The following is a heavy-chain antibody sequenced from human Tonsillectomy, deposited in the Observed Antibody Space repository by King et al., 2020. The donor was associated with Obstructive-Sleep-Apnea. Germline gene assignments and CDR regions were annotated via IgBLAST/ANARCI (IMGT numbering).Heavy chain of an antibody. CDR2: IRPDGSGT. CDR1: GFTFNHYW. J-gene: IGHJ4*02. V-gene: IGHV3-7*01. Sequence: QLVESGGGLVQPGESLRLSCAASGFTFNHYWMTWVRQAPGKGLEWVANIRPDGSGTSYVDSVKGRFIISRDNVKNSLYLQMNSLRAGDTAVYFCVRFTDPASSGAFYYFASWGQGILVTVSS. D-gene: IGHD2-15*01. CDR3: VRFTDPASSGAFYYFAS.